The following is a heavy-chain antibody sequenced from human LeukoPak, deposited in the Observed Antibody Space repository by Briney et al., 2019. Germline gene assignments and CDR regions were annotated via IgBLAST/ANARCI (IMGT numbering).Heavy chain of an antibody. J-gene: IGHJ4*02. D-gene: IGHD6-13*01. CDR3: VRDGGIAAGGPQSFDY. CDR1: GYSISSGYY. Sequence: SETLSLTCTVSGYSISSGYYWGWIRQPPGKGLEWIGSIYYSGSTYSNPSLKSRVTVSADTSKNQFSLKLNSVTAADTAVYYCVRDGGIAAGGPQSFDYWGQGTLVIVSS. CDR2: IYYSGST. V-gene: IGHV4-38-2*02.